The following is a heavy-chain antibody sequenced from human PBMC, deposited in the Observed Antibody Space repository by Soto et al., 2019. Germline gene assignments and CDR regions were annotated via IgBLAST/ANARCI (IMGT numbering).Heavy chain of an antibody. CDR3: TTLFNWNYLGY. CDR1: GFTFSNAW. CDR2: IKSNTDGGAT. V-gene: IGHV3-15*07. Sequence: GGSLRLSCAASGFTFSNAWVNWVRQAPGKGLEWVGRIKSNTDGGATDYAAPVKGRFTISRDDSINTLYLQMNSLNTEDSGVYYCTTLFNWNYLGYWGQGTQVTVSS. D-gene: IGHD1-7*01. J-gene: IGHJ4*02.